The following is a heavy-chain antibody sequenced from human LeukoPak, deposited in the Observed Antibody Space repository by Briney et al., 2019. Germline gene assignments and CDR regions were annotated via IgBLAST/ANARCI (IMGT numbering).Heavy chain of an antibody. V-gene: IGHV1-8*01. Sequence: GASVKVSCKASGYTFTSYDINGVRQATGQGLEWMGWMNPNSGNTGYAQKFQGRVTMTRNTSISTAYMELSSLRSEDTAVYYCAKAGSITGTTSASWYFDLWGRGTLVTVSS. J-gene: IGHJ2*01. CDR1: GYTFTSYD. CDR3: AKAGSITGTTSASWYFDL. CDR2: MNPNSGNT. D-gene: IGHD1-7*01.